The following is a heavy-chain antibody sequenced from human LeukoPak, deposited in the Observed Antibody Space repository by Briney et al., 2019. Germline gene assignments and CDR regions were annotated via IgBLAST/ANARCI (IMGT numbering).Heavy chain of an antibody. V-gene: IGHV1-69*05. D-gene: IGHD6-19*01. CDR1: GYTFTGYY. CDR2: IIPIFGTA. Sequence: SVKVSCKASGYTFTGYYMHWVRQAPGQGLEWMGRIIPIFGTANYAQKFQGRVTITTDESTSTAYMELSSLRSEDTAVYYCARVKPSGSLDYWGQGTLVTVS. J-gene: IGHJ4*02. CDR3: ARVKPSGSLDY.